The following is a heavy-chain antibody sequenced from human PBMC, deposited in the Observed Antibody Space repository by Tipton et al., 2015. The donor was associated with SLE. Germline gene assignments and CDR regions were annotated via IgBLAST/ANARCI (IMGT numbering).Heavy chain of an antibody. CDR1: GGSISSSDW. D-gene: IGHD1-26*01. V-gene: IGHV4-4*02. J-gene: IGHJ4*02. CDR2: IYHSGIT. Sequence: TLSLTCAVSGGSISSSDWCSWVRQPPGRGLEWIGEIYHSGITNYNPSLKSRVTMSLDKSKIQVSLNLNSVTAADTAVYYCARHIVGARGFDNWGQGTLVTVSS. CDR3: ARHIVGARGFDN.